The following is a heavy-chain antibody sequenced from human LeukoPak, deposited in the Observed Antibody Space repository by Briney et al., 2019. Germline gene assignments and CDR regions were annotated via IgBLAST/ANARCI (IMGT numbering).Heavy chain of an antibody. V-gene: IGHV1-2*04. CDR2: INPNSGGT. D-gene: IGHD3-10*01. J-gene: IGHJ6*03. CDR1: GYTFTGYY. CDR3: ARADYYGSGNYRYYYYMDV. Sequence: ASVKVSCKASGYTFTGYYMHWVRQAPGQGLEWMGWINPNSGGTNYAQKFQGWVTMTRDTSISTAYMELSSLRSEDTAVYYCARADYYGSGNYRYYYYMDVWGKGTTVTVSS.